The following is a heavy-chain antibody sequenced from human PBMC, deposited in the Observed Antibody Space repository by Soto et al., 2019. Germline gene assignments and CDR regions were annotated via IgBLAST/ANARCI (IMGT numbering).Heavy chain of an antibody. Sequence: GSGPTLVNPTQTLTLTCTFSGFSLSTSGMCVSWIRQPPGKALEWLARIDWDDDKYYSTSLKTRLTISKDTSKNQVVLTMTNMDPVDTATYYCARTPLLRYFDWKADYYYYMDVWGKGTTVTVSS. J-gene: IGHJ6*03. CDR1: GFSLSTSGMC. D-gene: IGHD3-9*01. V-gene: IGHV2-70*11. CDR3: ARTPLLRYFDWKADYYYYMDV. CDR2: IDWDDDK.